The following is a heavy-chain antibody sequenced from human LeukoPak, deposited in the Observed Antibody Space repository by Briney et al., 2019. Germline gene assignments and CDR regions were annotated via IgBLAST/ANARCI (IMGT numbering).Heavy chain of an antibody. J-gene: IGHJ5*02. CDR2: ISPNSGGT. V-gene: IGHV1-2*02. CDR1: GYTFTGYY. D-gene: IGHD5-24*01. Sequence: ASVKVSCKASGYTFTGYYMHWVRQAPGQGLEWMGWISPNSGGTNYAQKFQGRVTMTRDTSISTAYMELSRLRSDDTAVYYCAREATNRDGYNPWAQGTLVTVSS. CDR3: AREATNRDGYNP.